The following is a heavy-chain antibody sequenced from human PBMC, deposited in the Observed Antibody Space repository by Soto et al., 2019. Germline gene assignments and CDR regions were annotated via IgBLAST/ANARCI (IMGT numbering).Heavy chain of an antibody. CDR2: ISAYNGNT. J-gene: IGHJ4*02. Sequence: ASVKVSCKASGYTFTSYGISWVRQAPGQGLEWMGWISAYNGNTNYAQKLQGRVTMTTDTSTSTAYMELRSLRSDDTAVYCCARSFGQWLQGLFDYWGQGTLVTVSS. CDR1: GYTFTSYG. V-gene: IGHV1-18*01. CDR3: ARSFGQWLQGLFDY. D-gene: IGHD6-19*01.